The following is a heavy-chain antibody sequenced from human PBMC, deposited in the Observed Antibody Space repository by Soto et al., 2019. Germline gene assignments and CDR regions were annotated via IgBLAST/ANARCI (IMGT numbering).Heavy chain of an antibody. CDR1: GFNFNTYA. D-gene: IGHD3-10*02. V-gene: IGHV3-23*01. CDR3: AKGKSSNYVSHAFDV. Sequence: EVQVLESGGGLVQPGGSLRLSCAASGFNFNTYAMSWVRQAPGKGREWVSGISGGGGSIHYVDSVKGRFTISRDNSKNTLYLQMNSLRGEDTAVYYCAKGKSSNYVSHAFDVWGQGTMVTVSS. J-gene: IGHJ3*01. CDR2: ISGGGGSI.